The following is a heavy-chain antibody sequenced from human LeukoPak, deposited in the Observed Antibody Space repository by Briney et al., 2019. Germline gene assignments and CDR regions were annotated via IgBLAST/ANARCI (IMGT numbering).Heavy chain of an antibody. CDR3: ARANFLYCSSSTCLFDY. D-gene: IGHD2-2*01. CDR1: GYTFTDYY. J-gene: IGHJ4*02. V-gene: IGHV1-2*02. CDR2: INPNDGDT. Sequence: ASVKVSCKSSGYTFTDYYMHWVRQAPGQGFEWMGWINPNDGDTNYAQKFQGRVTMTRDTSISTAHMEVSRLRSDDTAVYYCARANFLYCSSSTCLFDYWGQGTLVTVSS.